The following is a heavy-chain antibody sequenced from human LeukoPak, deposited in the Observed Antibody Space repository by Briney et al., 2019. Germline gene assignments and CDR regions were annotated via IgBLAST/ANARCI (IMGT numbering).Heavy chain of an antibody. Sequence: HAGGSLRLSCAASGFTFSSYWMSWVRQAPGKGLEWVANMNRDGSEKNYVDSIKGRFTISRDNAANSLYLQMNSLRVEDTAVYYCARDGGIIRFGGQDVWGQGTTVIVS. CDR2: MNRDGSEK. J-gene: IGHJ6*02. CDR1: GFTFSSYW. D-gene: IGHD3-16*01. V-gene: IGHV3-7*01. CDR3: ARDGGIIRFGGQDV.